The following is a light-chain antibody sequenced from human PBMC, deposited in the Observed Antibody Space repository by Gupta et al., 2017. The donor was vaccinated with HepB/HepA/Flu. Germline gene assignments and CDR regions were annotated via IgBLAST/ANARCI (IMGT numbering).Light chain of an antibody. CDR2: DAS. Sequence: EIELTQSPATLSLSPGEGATLSCWASQSVNNYLAWYQQKPGQAPRLLIYDASNRATGIPPRLSGSGYGTYLTLTINNREPDDSALYYCQQRSSWGNITFGGGTKVEIK. CDR3: QQRSSWGNIT. J-gene: IGKJ4*01. V-gene: IGKV3-11*01. CDR1: QSVNNY.